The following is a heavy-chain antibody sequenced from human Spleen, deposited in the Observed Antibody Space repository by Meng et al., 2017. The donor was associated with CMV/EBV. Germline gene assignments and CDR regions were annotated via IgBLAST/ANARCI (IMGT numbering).Heavy chain of an antibody. Sequence: SETLSLTCTVSGGSISSSSHYWGWIRQPPGKGLEWIGSINYSGSTYYNPSLKRRVTISVVTYKNQFYLRLSTVSAADTAVYFCARGDDYRRGWITGGYFGSWGQGALVTVSS. CDR3: ARGDDYRRGWITGGYFGS. J-gene: IGHJ4*02. CDR1: GGSISSSSHY. CDR2: INYSGST. D-gene: IGHD6-19*01. V-gene: IGHV4-39*01.